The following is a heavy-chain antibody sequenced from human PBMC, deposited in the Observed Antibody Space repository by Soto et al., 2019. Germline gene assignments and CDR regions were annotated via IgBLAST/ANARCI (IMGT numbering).Heavy chain of an antibody. CDR1: GGSISSGDYY. V-gene: IGHV4-30-4*01. CDR2: IYYSGST. Sequence: SETLSLTSTVSGGSISSGDYYWSWIRQPPGKGLEWIGYIYYSGSTYYNPSLKSRVTISVDTSKNQFSLKLSSVTAADTAVYYCARETYYYDSSGYGHLDYWGQGTLVTVSS. CDR3: ARETYYYDSSGYGHLDY. J-gene: IGHJ4*02. D-gene: IGHD3-22*01.